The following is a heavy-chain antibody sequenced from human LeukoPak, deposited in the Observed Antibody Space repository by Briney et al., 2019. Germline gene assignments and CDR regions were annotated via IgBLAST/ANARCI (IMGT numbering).Heavy chain of an antibody. J-gene: IGHJ5*02. CDR1: GGSFSGYY. D-gene: IGHD6-13*01. CDR3: ARLWDSSSWKTPFDP. V-gene: IGHV4-34*01. CDR2: INHSGST. Sequence: SETLSLTCAVYGGSFSGYYWSWIRQPPGKGLEWIGEINHSGSTNYNPSLKSRVTISVDTSKNQFSLKLSSVTAADTAVYYCARLWDSSSWKTPFDPWGQGTLVTVSS.